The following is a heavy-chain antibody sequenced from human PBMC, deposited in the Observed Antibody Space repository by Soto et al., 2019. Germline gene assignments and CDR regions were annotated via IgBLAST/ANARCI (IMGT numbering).Heavy chain of an antibody. Sequence: QVQLQESGPRLVKPSQTLSLTCTVSGGSINSGDYWWTWIRQAPGTGLEWIGHIYYSGRTHYNPYLESRVTMSVDTSQSQFALRLRSLSAADTAVYYCAREVRSSWFAPIFVSWGQGSLVTVSS. CDR3: AREVRSSWFAPIFVS. J-gene: IGHJ4*02. V-gene: IGHV4-30-4*01. D-gene: IGHD6-13*01. CDR1: GGSINSGDYW. CDR2: IYYSGRT.